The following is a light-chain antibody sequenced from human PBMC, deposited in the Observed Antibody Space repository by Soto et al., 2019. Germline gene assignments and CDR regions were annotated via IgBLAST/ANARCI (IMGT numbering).Light chain of an antibody. V-gene: IGKV2-30*01. CDR2: TAS. CDR1: QSLDFSDGNTY. J-gene: IGKJ1*01. Sequence: VLTQSPLSLAVTLGQSASISCRSSQSLDFSDGNTYLSWYQQRPGQSPRRLIYTASKRDSGVPDKVSGSGSGTDFTLKISRVEAEDVGVYYCMHSRAWPWTFGQGTKVEIK. CDR3: MHSRAWPWT.